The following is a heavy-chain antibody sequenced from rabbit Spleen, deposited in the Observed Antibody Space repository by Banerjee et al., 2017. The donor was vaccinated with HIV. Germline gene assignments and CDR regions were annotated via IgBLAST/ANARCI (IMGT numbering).Heavy chain of an antibody. J-gene: IGHJ4*01. CDR1: GFAFSSYY. CDR3: VRDLGYDDYSEKGYFNL. D-gene: IGHD2-1*01. V-gene: IGHV1S7*01. Sequence: QLKESGGGLVQPGGSLKLSCKASGFAFSSYYMNWVRQAPGKGLEWIGYIDPVFGITYYATWVNGRFTISSHNAQNTLYLQLNSLTAADTATYFCVRDLGYDDYSEKGYFNLWGPGTLVTVS. CDR2: IDPVFGIT.